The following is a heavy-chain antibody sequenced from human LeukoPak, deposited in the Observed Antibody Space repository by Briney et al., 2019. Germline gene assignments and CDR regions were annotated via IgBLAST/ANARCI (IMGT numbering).Heavy chain of an antibody. Sequence: SVKVSCKASGGTFSSYAISWVRQAPGQGLEWMGGIIPIFGTANSAQKFQGRVTITTDESTSTAYMELSSLRSEDTAVYYCARTSSGQWLQWRPFDYWGQGTLVTVSS. V-gene: IGHV1-69*05. J-gene: IGHJ4*02. CDR3: ARTSSGQWLQWRPFDY. CDR1: GGTFSSYA. CDR2: IIPIFGTA. D-gene: IGHD5-24*01.